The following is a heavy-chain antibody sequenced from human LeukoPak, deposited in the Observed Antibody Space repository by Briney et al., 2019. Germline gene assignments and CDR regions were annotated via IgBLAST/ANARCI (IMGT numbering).Heavy chain of an antibody. D-gene: IGHD6-13*01. J-gene: IGHJ5*02. Sequence: SETLSLTCTVSGGSISSYYWSWIRQPPGKGLEWIGYIYYSGSTNYNPSLKSQVTISVDTPKNQFSLKLTSVTAADTAVYYCARGYSSSWYLNWFDPWGQGTLVTVSS. CDR3: ARGYSSSWYLNWFDP. V-gene: IGHV4-59*08. CDR1: GGSISSYY. CDR2: IYYSGST.